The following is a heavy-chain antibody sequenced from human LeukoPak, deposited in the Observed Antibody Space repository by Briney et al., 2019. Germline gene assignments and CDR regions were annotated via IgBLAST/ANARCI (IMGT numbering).Heavy chain of an antibody. V-gene: IGHV4-39*07. Sequence: SETLSLTCTVSGGSISNRNYHWGWIRQPPGKGLEWIGSICSSGSAYYNPSLKSRVTTSIDTSKNQFSLKLTSVTAADTAVYYCARTTEGGYTHNYFYYYYMDVWGKGTTVTVSS. J-gene: IGHJ6*03. CDR3: ARTTEGGYTHNYFYYYYMDV. CDR1: GGSISNRNYH. D-gene: IGHD5-18*01. CDR2: ICSSGSA.